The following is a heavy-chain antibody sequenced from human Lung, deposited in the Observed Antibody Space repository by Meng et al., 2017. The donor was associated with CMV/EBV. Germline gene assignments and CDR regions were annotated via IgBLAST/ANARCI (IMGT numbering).Heavy chain of an antibody. CDR3: ARDDFWSGSPTFDF. CDR2: ISSSGGTI. Sequence: SCAASGFTFSTYEMNWVRQAPGKGLEWVSYISSSGGTIYYADSVKGRFTISRDNAKSSLYLQMNSLRAEDTAFYYCARDDFWSGSPTFDFWGQGTVVTVSS. CDR1: GFTFSTYE. D-gene: IGHD3-3*01. V-gene: IGHV3-48*03. J-gene: IGHJ4*02.